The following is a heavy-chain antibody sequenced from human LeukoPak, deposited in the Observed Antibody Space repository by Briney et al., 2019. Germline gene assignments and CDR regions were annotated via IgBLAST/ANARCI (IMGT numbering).Heavy chain of an antibody. CDR1: GFIVSNNY. CDR3: ATLYGGQAADGY. V-gene: IGHV3-53*01. Sequence: GGSLRLSCAASGFIVSNNYMSWVRRAPGKGLEWVSAIYSGHNTEYADSVKGRFTISRDNSRNTLYLQMNSLRTEDTAVYYCATLYGGQAADGYWGQGTLVTVST. CDR2: IYSGHNT. J-gene: IGHJ4*02. D-gene: IGHD4-23*01.